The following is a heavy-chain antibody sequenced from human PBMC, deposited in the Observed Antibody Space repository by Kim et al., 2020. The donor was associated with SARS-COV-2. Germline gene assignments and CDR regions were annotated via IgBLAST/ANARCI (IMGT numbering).Heavy chain of an antibody. CDR2: ITSGGGTI. CDR3: ARGGALTVFADY. CDR1: GFTFSEFY. J-gene: IGHJ4*02. V-gene: IGHV3-11*01. D-gene: IGHD1-26*01. Sequence: GGSLRLSCAASGFTFSEFYMTWIRQAPGKGLEWISYITSGGGTISYADSVKGRFTVSRDNADNLLYLQMSDLRGEDTAIYYCARGGALTVFADYWGRGT.